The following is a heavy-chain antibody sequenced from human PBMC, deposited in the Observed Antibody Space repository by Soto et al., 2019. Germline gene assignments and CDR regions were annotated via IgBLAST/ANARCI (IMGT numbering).Heavy chain of an antibody. CDR1: GGSISGYS. CDR2: IHYTGGT. Sequence: SETLSLTCAVSGGSISGYSWSWIRQPPGKGLEWIGNIHYTGGTNYNPSLKSRLTISLDTSKIQISLQLTSVTAADTAIYYCARRTKLGTAWYPECWGQGTLVTVPS. V-gene: IGHV4-59*08. D-gene: IGHD6-19*01. J-gene: IGHJ4*02. CDR3: ARRTKLGTAWYPEC.